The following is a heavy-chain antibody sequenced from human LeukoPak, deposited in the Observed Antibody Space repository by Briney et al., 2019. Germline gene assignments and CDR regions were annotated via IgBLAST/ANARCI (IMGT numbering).Heavy chain of an antibody. CDR3: ARRRALVGASYVDY. CDR1: GYSFASYW. D-gene: IGHD1-26*01. V-gene: IGHV5-51*01. Sequence: GESLKISCKGSGYSFASYWIAWVRQMPGKGLEWMGIIYPGDSDTRYSPSFQGQVTISADKSISTAYLQWSSLKASDTAMYYCARRRALVGASYVDYWGQGTLVTVSS. CDR2: IYPGDSDT. J-gene: IGHJ4*02.